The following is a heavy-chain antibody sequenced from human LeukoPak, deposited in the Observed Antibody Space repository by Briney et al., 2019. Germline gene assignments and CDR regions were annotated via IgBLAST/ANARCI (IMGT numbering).Heavy chain of an antibody. CDR1: GFTFSSYG. CDR3: ARVKGYGDPYYYYGMDV. CDR2: IWYDGSNK. V-gene: IGHV3-33*01. Sequence: GSLRLSCAASGFTFSSYGMHWVRQAPGKGLEWVAVIWYDGSNKYYADSVKGRFTISRDNSKNTLYLQMNSLRAEDTAVYYCARVKGYGDPYYYYGMDVWGQGITVTVSS. J-gene: IGHJ6*02. D-gene: IGHD4-17*01.